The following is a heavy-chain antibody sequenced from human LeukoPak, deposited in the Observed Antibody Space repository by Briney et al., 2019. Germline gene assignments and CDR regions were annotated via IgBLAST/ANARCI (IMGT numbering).Heavy chain of an antibody. V-gene: IGHV4-61*09. D-gene: IGHD3-22*01. CDR2: IYTSGST. CDR3: ARVTYDSSGYYYSYYYMDV. Sequence: SETLSLTCTVSGGSISSGSYHWIWIRQPAGKGLEWIGHIYTSGSTNYNPSLRSRVTISVDTSKNQFSLKLNSVTAADTAVYYCARVTYDSSGYYYSYYYMDVWGKGTTVTISS. J-gene: IGHJ6*03. CDR1: GGSISSGSYH.